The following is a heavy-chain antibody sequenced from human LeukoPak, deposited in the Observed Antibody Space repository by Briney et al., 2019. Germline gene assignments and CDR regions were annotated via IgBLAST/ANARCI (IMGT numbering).Heavy chain of an antibody. CDR1: GFDVSSNY. Sequence: GGSLRLSCAASGFDVSSNYMSWVRQAPGKGLEWVSVIYSGGYAYYADSVKGRFTISRDNSMHTVYLQMNSLRAEDTAVYYCAKSFAARDYYFDPWGQGTLVTVSS. D-gene: IGHD6-6*01. V-gene: IGHV3-53*01. J-gene: IGHJ5*02. CDR3: AKSFAARDYYFDP. CDR2: IYSGGYA.